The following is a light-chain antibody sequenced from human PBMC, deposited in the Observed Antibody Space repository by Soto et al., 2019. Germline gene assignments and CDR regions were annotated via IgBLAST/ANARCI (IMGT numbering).Light chain of an antibody. CDR3: LQDYNYPLT. Sequence: AIQMTQSPSSLSASVGDRVTITCRASQGIRHYLGWYQQKPGKAPKLLIYAASSLQSGVPSRFSGSGSGTEFTHNISSLQPEDFATYYSLQDYNYPLTFGGGTNQEIK. J-gene: IGKJ4*01. V-gene: IGKV1-6*01. CDR1: QGIRHY. CDR2: AAS.